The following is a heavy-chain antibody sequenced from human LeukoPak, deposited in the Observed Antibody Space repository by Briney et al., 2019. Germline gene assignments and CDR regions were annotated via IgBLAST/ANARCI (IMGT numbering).Heavy chain of an antibody. V-gene: IGHV4-34*01. CDR3: ARTAMVTKEPNFDY. J-gene: IGHJ4*02. D-gene: IGHD5-18*01. CDR1: AGSFSGYY. CDR2: INHSGST. Sequence: KTSETLSLTCAVYAGSFSGYYWSWIRQPPGKGLEWIGEINHSGSTNYNPSLKSRVTISVDTSKKQFSLKLSSVTAADTAVYYCARTAMVTKEPNFDYWGQGTLVTVSS.